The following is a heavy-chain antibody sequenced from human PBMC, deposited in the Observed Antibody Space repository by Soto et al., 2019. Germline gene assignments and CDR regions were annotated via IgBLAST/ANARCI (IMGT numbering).Heavy chain of an antibody. CDR2: ISGSGGST. CDR3: AKDAYYDSSGYYYSLIDY. Sequence: VRQAPGKGLEWVSAISGSGGSTYYADSVKGRFTISRDNSKNTLYLQMNSLRAEDTAVYYCAKDAYYDSSGYYYSLIDYWGQGTLVTVSS. D-gene: IGHD3-22*01. V-gene: IGHV3-23*01. J-gene: IGHJ4*02.